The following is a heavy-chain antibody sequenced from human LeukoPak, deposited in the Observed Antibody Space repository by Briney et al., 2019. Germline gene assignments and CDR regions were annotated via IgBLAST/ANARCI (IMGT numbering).Heavy chain of an antibody. Sequence: GGSLRLSCGASGFTLTDYNMHWVRQAPGKGLEWVAVISYGGTNEYYADSVEGRFTISRDNSKNTLYLQMNSLRAEDTAVYYCAKGKIYSNSWFYFDLWGQGTQVTVSS. J-gene: IGHJ4*02. CDR2: ISYGGTNE. V-gene: IGHV3-30*18. D-gene: IGHD6-13*01. CDR3: AKGKIYSNSWFYFDL. CDR1: GFTLTDYN.